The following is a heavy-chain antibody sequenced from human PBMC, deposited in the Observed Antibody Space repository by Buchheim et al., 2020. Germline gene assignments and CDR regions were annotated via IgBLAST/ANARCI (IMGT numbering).Heavy chain of an antibody. CDR1: GFTFSTYW. CDR3: VRGGSSSTSSEY. D-gene: IGHD6-13*01. J-gene: IGHJ4*02. Sequence: EVQLVESGGGLVQPGGSLRLSCAASGFTFSTYWMIWVRQAPGKGLEWVANIKPDGSEGYYVASVKGRFTISRDTAKNSLYLQMNSLRAEDSAVYYCVRGGSSSTSSEYWGQGTL. CDR2: IKPDGSEG. V-gene: IGHV3-7*01.